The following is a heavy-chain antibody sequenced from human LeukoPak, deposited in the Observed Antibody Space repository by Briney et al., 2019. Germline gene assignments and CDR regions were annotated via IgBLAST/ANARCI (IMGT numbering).Heavy chain of an antibody. CDR3: ARRHLDSAGWTIDY. J-gene: IGHJ4*02. V-gene: IGHV3-48*01. CDR1: GFTFSSYN. D-gene: IGHD3-9*01. Sequence: GGSLRLSCAASGFTFSSYNLNWVRQAPGKGLEWVSYISGSSNTIYYADSVKGRFTISRDNAKNSLYLQMNGLRAEDTAVYYCARRHLDSAGWTIDYWGQGTLVTVSS. CDR2: ISGSSNTI.